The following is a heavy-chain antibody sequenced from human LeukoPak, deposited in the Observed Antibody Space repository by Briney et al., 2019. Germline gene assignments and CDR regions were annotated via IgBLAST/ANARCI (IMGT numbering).Heavy chain of an antibody. D-gene: IGHD5-24*01. CDR2: ISSSGSTI. Sequence: GGSLRLSCAASGFTFSSYEMNWVRQAPGKGLEWVSYISSSGSTIYYADSVKGRFTISRDNANNSLYLQMNSLRAEDTAVYYCARDRQRWLQPPNDAFDIWGRGTMVTVSS. CDR3: ARDRQRWLQPPNDAFDI. V-gene: IGHV3-48*03. J-gene: IGHJ3*02. CDR1: GFTFSSYE.